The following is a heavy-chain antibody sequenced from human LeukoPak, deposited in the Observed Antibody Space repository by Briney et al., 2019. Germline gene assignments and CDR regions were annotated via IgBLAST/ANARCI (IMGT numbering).Heavy chain of an antibody. CDR3: ARNGRLQSVDY. CDR1: GYTFTGYY. D-gene: IGHD5-24*01. V-gene: IGHV1-2*02. J-gene: IGHJ4*02. CDR2: INPNSGDT. Sequence: ASVKVSCKASGYTFTGYYMHWVRQAPGQGLEWMGWINPNSGDTNYAQKFQGRVTMTTDTSISTAYMELSGLISDDTAVYYCARNGRLQSVDYWGPGTLVTVSS.